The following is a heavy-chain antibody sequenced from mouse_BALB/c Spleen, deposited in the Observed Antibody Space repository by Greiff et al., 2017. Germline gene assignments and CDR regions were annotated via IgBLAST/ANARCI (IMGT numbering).Heavy chain of an antibody. Sequence: VHVKQSGTVLARPGASVKMSCKASGYTFTSYWMHWVKQRPGQGLEWIGAIYPGNSDTSYNQKFKGKAKLTAVTSTSTAYMELSSLTNEDSAVYYCTRKNYGSSYDYAMDYWGQGTSVTVSS. CDR1: GYTFTSYW. CDR3: TRKNYGSSYDYAMDY. V-gene: IGHV1-5*01. D-gene: IGHD1-1*01. CDR2: IYPGNSDT. J-gene: IGHJ4*01.